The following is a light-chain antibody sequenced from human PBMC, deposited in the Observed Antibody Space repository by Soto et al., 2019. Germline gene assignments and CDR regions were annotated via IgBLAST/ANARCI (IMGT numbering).Light chain of an antibody. CDR1: QSISSW. V-gene: IGKV1-5*01. J-gene: IGKJ4*01. CDR2: DAS. Sequence: DIQMTQSPSTLSASVGDRVTITCRASQSISSWLAWYQQKPGKAPKLLIYDASSLESGVPPRFSGSGSGTEFTLTISSLQPNDFATYYCQQYNSYSITFGGGTKVDIK. CDR3: QQYNSYSIT.